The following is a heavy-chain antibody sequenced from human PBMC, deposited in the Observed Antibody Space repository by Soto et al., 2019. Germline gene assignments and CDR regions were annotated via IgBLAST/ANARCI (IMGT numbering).Heavy chain of an antibody. J-gene: IGHJ6*02. CDR1: GFTVSSNY. CDR2: IYSGGST. CDR3: ARDRGQYDFWSGHYNSLGMDV. Sequence: GGSLRLSCAASGFTVSSNYMSWVRQAPGKGLEWVSVIYSGGSTYYADSVKGRFTISRDNSKNTLYLQMNSLRAEDTAVYYCARDRGQYDFWSGHYNSLGMDVWGQGTTVTVSS. V-gene: IGHV3-53*01. D-gene: IGHD3-3*01.